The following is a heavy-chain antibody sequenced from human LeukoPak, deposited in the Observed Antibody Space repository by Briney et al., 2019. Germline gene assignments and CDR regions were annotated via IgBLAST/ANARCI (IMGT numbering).Heavy chain of an antibody. Sequence: SETLSLTCTVSGYSITSAYYWGWSRQPPGKGVWGIGSFFLNGSTYYDPSLKSRVTISVDTAKNQFSLTLSSVTAADTAVYYCAREGSSSGWNRDNYYMDVWGKGTTVTIS. CDR1: GYSITSAYY. CDR2: FFLNGST. D-gene: IGHD6-25*01. CDR3: AREGSSSGWNRDNYYMDV. V-gene: IGHV4-38-2*02. J-gene: IGHJ6*03.